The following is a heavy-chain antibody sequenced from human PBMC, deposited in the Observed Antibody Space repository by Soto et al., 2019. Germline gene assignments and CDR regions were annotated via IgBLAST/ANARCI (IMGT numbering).Heavy chain of an antibody. D-gene: IGHD2-21*01. J-gene: IGHJ6*02. CDR1: GFSFSNND. CDR2: IGPTGDT. CDR3: IIGGRWAPRRGLWSDGGYYFYVMYV. Sequence: EVQLVESGGGLVQPGGSLRLSCAVSGFSFSNNDMHWVRQATGKGLEWVSAIGPTGDTFYPDSVKGRFTISRENAKNFLYLPRSRLRVEDTAIYRCIIGGRWAPRRGLWSDGGYYFYVMYVWGQGTTVTVSS. V-gene: IGHV3-13*01.